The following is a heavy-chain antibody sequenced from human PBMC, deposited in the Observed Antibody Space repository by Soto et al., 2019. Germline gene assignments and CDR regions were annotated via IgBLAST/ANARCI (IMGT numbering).Heavy chain of an antibody. CDR3: ARKNVVVVAATPETDYYYYYYMDV. J-gene: IGHJ6*03. CDR2: INWNGGST. Sequence: GGSLRLSCAASGFTFDDYGMSWVRQAPGKGLEWVSGINWNGGSTGYADSVKGRFTISRDNAKNSLCLQMNSLRAEDTALYHCARKNVVVVAATPETDYYYYYYMDVWGKGTTVTVSS. V-gene: IGHV3-20*01. CDR1: GFTFDDYG. D-gene: IGHD2-15*01.